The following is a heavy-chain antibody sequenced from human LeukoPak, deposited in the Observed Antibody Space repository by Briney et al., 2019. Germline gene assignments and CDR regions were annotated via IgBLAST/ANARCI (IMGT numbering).Heavy chain of an antibody. CDR1: GGSISSSSFH. V-gene: IGHV4-39*01. D-gene: IGHD6-19*01. CDR3: ARQGYISGQGFRNNWFDP. J-gene: IGHJ5*02. Sequence: NSSETLSLTCTVSGGSISSSSFHWGWLRQPPGKGLEWIGTIFYSGSTYYNPSLKSRVTMSVDTSKNQFSLKLSSVTAADTAVYYCARQGYISGQGFRNNWFDPWGQGSLVTVSS. CDR2: IFYSGST.